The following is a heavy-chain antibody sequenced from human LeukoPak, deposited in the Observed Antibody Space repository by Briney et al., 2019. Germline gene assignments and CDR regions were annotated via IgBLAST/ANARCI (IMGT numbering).Heavy chain of an antibody. CDR1: GFTFSAYA. D-gene: IGHD1-26*01. CDR3: AKGIESSGSYYTCFDY. CDR2: IGSDNKP. V-gene: IGHV3-23*05. J-gene: IGHJ4*02. Sequence: AGGSLRLSCEASGFTFSAYAMTWVRQAPGKGLEWVSSIGSDNKPHYSESVKGRFAISRDKSQNTLHLQMNSLRAEDTAVYYCAKGIESSGSYYTCFDYWGQGTLVTVSS.